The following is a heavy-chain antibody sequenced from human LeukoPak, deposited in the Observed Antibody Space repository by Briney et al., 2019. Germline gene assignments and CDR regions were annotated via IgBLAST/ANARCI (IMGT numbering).Heavy chain of an antibody. V-gene: IGHV1-69*05. D-gene: IGHD6-19*01. Sequence: SVKVSCKASGGTFSSYAISWVRQAPGQGREWMGGIIPIFGTANYAQKFQGRVTITTDESTSTAYMELSSLRSEDTAVYYCARLAVAGTGRYYYMDVWGKGTTVTVSS. CDR3: ARLAVAGTGRYYYMDV. CDR2: IIPIFGTA. J-gene: IGHJ6*03. CDR1: GGTFSSYA.